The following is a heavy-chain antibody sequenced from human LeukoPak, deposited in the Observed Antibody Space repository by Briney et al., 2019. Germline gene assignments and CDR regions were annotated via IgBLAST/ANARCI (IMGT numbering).Heavy chain of an antibody. Sequence: GGSLRLSCAASGFTFSDHDMNWIRQAPGKGLEWVSYISSSGSTIYYADSVKGRSTISRDNGKNSLYLQMTSLRAEDTAVYYCARGFDGTYSLGYFDYWGQGTLVTVSS. CDR1: GFTFSDHD. CDR3: ARGFDGTYSLGYFDY. CDR2: ISSSGSTI. D-gene: IGHD1-26*01. V-gene: IGHV3-11*01. J-gene: IGHJ4*02.